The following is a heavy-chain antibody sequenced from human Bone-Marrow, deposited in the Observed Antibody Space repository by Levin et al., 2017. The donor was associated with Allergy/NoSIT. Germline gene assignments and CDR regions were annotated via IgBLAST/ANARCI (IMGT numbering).Heavy chain of an antibody. Sequence: GESLKISCAASGFTFSSYGMHWVRQAPGKGLEWVAVISYDGSNKYYADSVKGRFTISRDNSKNTLYLQMNSLRAEDTAVYYCAKDVTTRGFGAFDIWGQGTMVTVSS. CDR1: GFTFSSYG. CDR3: AKDVTTRGFGAFDI. CDR2: ISYDGSNK. V-gene: IGHV3-30*18. D-gene: IGHD3-16*01. J-gene: IGHJ3*02.